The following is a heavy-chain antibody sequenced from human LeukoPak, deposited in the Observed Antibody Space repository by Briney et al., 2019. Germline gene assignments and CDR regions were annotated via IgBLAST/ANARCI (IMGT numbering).Heavy chain of an antibody. CDR3: ARFVGDYGTDAFDI. V-gene: IGHV4-59*01. D-gene: IGHD4-17*01. CDR2: IYYSGST. CDR1: GGSISSYY. Sequence: PSETLSLTCTVAGGSISSYYWSWIRQPPGKGLEWIGYIYYSGSTNYNPSLKSRVTISVDTSKNQFSLKLRSVTAADTAVYYCARFVGDYGTDAFDIWGQGTMVTVSS. J-gene: IGHJ3*02.